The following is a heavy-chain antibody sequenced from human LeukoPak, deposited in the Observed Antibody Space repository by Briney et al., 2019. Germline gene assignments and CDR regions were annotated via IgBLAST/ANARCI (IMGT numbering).Heavy chain of an antibody. J-gene: IGHJ4*02. V-gene: IGHV3-23*01. CDR2: ISNSGGST. Sequence: QPGGSLRLSCAASGFTFNTYTMYWVRQAPGKGLEWVSGISNSGGSTYYADSVKGRFTISRDKSKNTLYLQMNSLRAEDTALYYCAKGLERESRLDSWGQGTLVTVSS. CDR1: GFTFNTYT. CDR3: AKGLERESRLDS. D-gene: IGHD1-1*01.